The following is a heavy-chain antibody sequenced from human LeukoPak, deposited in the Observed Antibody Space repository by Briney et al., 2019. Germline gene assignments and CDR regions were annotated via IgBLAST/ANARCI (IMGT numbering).Heavy chain of an antibody. CDR2: IDSSGSTI. CDR1: GFTFSSYE. D-gene: IGHD5-24*01. J-gene: IGHJ4*02. V-gene: IGHV3-48*03. Sequence: GGSLRLSCAASGFTFSSYEMNWVRQAPGKGLEWVSYIDSSGSTIHYADSVKGRFTISRDNAKNSLYLQMNNLRAEDTAVYYCARTKEMATISYFDSWGQGTLVTVSS. CDR3: ARTKEMATISYFDS.